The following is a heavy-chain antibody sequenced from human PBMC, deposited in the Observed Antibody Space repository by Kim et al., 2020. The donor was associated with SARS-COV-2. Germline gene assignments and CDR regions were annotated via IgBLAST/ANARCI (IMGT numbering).Heavy chain of an antibody. V-gene: IGHV4-59*01. D-gene: IGHD3-16*01. CDR3: ARMPYGGFDY. Sequence: GSTTSNPSLNSGVTIFIDTSKSQFSLGLSSVTAADTALYFCARMPYGGFDYWGQGTLVTVSS. J-gene: IGHJ4*02. CDR2: GST.